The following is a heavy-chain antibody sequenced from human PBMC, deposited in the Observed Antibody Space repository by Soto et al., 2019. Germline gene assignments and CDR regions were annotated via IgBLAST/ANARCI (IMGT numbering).Heavy chain of an antibody. Sequence: SETLSLTCNVSGGSISSYYWSWIRQPPGKGLEWIGEINHSGSTNYNPSLKSRVTISVDTSKNQFSLKLSSVTAADTAVYYCARGRHYYGSGSRFDYWGQGTLVTVSS. CDR2: INHSGST. V-gene: IGHV4-34*01. D-gene: IGHD3-10*01. CDR3: ARGRHYYGSGSRFDY. J-gene: IGHJ4*02. CDR1: GGSISSYY.